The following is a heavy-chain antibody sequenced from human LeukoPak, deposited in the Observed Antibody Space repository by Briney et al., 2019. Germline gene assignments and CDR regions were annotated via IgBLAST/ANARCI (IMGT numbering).Heavy chain of an antibody. J-gene: IGHJ6*03. CDR2: ISGSGVIT. Sequence: PGGSLRLSCAASVFTFSSYAMTWVGQAPGKGLEWVSAISGSGVITDYADSVKGRFTITRDNSKNTLYLQMNSLRAEDTAVYYCAKASDYDFWSGYYPNYYYYYYMDVWGKGNTVTVSS. CDR3: AKASDYDFWSGYYPNYYYYYYMDV. CDR1: VFTFSSYA. V-gene: IGHV3-23*01. D-gene: IGHD3-3*01.